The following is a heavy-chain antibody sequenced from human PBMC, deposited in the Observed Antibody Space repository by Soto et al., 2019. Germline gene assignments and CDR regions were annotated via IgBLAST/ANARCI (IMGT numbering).Heavy chain of an antibody. CDR1: GGSISSSSYY. J-gene: IGHJ4*02. CDR3: ARQDTGSGSYSEIFDY. Sequence: SETLTLTCTDSGGSISSSSYYWGWIRQPPGKGLEWIGSIYYSGSTYYNPSLKSRVTISVDTSKNQFSLKLSSVTAADTAVYYCARQDTGSGSYSEIFDYWGQGTLVTVSS. CDR2: IYYSGST. D-gene: IGHD1-26*01. V-gene: IGHV4-39*01.